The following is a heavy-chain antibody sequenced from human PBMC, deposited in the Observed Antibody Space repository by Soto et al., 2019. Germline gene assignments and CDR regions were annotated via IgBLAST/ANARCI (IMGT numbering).Heavy chain of an antibody. CDR1: GGPISSYY. D-gene: IGHD4-17*01. CDR3: ASLDYGDRLSFDY. V-gene: IGHV4-59*01. J-gene: IGHJ4*02. Sequence: SETLSLTCTVSGGPISSYYWSWIRQPPGKGLEWIGYIYYSGSTNYNPSLKSRVTISVDTSKNQFSLKLSSVTAADTAVYYCASLDYGDRLSFDYWGQGTLVTVSS. CDR2: IYYSGST.